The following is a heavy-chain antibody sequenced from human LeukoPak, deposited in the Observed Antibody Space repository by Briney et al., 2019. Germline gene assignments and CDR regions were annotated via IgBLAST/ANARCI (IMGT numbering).Heavy chain of an antibody. D-gene: IGHD1-26*01. J-gene: IGHJ6*03. V-gene: IGHV3-21*06. CDR3: ARDPYSGNYGAYYYYYMDV. CDR1: GFTFSSYS. CDR2: ITSSSSYI. Sequence: GGSLRLSCAASGFTFSSYSMNWVRQAPGKGLEWVSSITSSSSYIYYADSVKGRFTIPRDNAKNSLYLQMDSLRVEDTAEYYCARDPYSGNYGAYYYYYMDVWGKGTTVTVSS.